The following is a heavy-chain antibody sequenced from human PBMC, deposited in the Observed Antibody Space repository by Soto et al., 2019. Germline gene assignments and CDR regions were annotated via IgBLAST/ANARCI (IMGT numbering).Heavy chain of an antibody. CDR2: ISGSGGST. Sequence: EVQLLESGGGLVQPGGSLRLSCAASGFTFSSYAMSWVRQAPGKGLEWVSAISGSGGSTYYADSVKGRFTISRDNSKNPVYLQNNSLRAGDTAVYYCAKGFWGGDYYFDYWGQGTLVTVSS. J-gene: IGHJ4*02. V-gene: IGHV3-23*01. CDR1: GFTFSSYA. CDR3: AKGFWGGDYYFDY. D-gene: IGHD3-16*01.